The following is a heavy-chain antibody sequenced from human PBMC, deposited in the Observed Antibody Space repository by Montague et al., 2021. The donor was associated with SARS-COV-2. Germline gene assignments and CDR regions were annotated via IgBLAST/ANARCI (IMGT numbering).Heavy chain of an antibody. CDR1: GASISSSSYY. V-gene: IGHV4-39*01. Sequence: SETLSLTCTVSGASISSSSYYWGWIRQPPGKGLEWIGIKYYSGSTYYNPTLKSRVTISVDTSKNQFSLKLSSVTAADTAVYYCATLPSSITMFGVVQGYYFDDWGQGTLVTVSS. D-gene: IGHD3-3*01. J-gene: IGHJ4*02. CDR3: ATLPSSITMFGVVQGYYFDD. CDR2: KYYSGST.